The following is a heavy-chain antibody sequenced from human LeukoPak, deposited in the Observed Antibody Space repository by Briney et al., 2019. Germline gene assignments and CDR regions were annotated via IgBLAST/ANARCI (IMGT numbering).Heavy chain of an antibody. D-gene: IGHD3-10*01. V-gene: IGHV3-30*02. CDR2: IRYDGSNK. CDR1: GFTFSSYG. CDR3: SMVYYSRGDY. J-gene: IGHJ4*02. Sequence: GGSLRLSCAASGFTFSSYGMHWVRQAPGKGLEWVAFIRYDGSNKYYADFVKGRFTISRDNSKNTLYLQMNSLRAEDTAVYYCSMVYYSRGDYWGQGTLVTVSS.